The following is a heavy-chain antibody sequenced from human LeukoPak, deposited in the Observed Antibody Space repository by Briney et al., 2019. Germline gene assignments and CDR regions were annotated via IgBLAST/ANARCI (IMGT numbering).Heavy chain of an antibody. CDR2: IYHSGST. Sequence: SETLSLTCSVSGYSISSGNYWGWIRLPPGKGLQWIGSIYHSGSTYYNPSLKSRVTLPVDTSKNQFSLKLSSVTAADTAVYYCAKGYCRGNSCYDDRGAFDYWGQGTLVTVSS. CDR1: GYSISSGNY. V-gene: IGHV4-38-2*02. CDR3: AKGYCRGNSCYDDRGAFDY. D-gene: IGHD2-2*01. J-gene: IGHJ4*02.